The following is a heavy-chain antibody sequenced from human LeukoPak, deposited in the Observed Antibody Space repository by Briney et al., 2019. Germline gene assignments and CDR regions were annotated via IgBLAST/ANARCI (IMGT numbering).Heavy chain of an antibody. CDR2: FDPEDGET. D-gene: IGHD2-2*01. CDR1: GYTLTELS. V-gene: IGHV1-24*01. CDR3: ATPPTYCSSTSCCGAFDI. Sequence: GASVKVSCKVSGYTLTELSMHWVRQAPGKGLEWMGGFDPEDGETIYAQKFQGRVTMTEDTSTDTAYMELSSLRSEDTAVYYCATPPTYCSSTSCCGAFDIWGQGTMVTVSS. J-gene: IGHJ3*02.